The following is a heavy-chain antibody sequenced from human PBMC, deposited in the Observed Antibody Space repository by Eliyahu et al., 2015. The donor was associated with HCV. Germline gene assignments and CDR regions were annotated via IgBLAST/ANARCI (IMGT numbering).Heavy chain of an antibody. CDR2: IXXSGXT. CDR1: GGSFSGYY. Sequence: QVQLQQWGAGLLKPSETLSLTCAVXGGSFSGYYWSWIRQPPGKGLEWIGEIXXSGXTXYNPSRKSRVNISVDTSKNQFSLKLSSVTAADTAVYYCARGPPIVATLGGRFYYYYYMDVWGRGTTVTVSS. CDR3: ARGPPIVATLGGRFYYYYYMDV. V-gene: IGHV4-34*01. D-gene: IGHD5-12*01. J-gene: IGHJ6*03.